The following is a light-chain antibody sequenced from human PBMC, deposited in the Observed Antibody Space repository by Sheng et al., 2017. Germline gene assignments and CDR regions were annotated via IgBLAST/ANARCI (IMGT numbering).Light chain of an antibody. J-gene: IGLJ1*01. CDR2: QDN. V-gene: IGLV3-1*01. Sequence: SYELTQPPSVSVSPGQTASITCSGDKLGEKYACWYQQKPGQSPVLVIYQDNKRPSGIPERFSGSNSGNTATLTISRTQVMDEADYYCQAWDSATGVFGTGTKVTV. CDR3: QAWDSATGV. CDR1: KLGEKY.